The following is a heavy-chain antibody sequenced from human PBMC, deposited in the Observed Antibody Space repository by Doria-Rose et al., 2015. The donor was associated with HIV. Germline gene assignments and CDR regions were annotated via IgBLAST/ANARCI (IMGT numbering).Heavy chain of an antibody. CDR3: ARIKSSRWYHKYYFDF. V-gene: IGHV2-26*01. D-gene: IGHD6-13*01. Sequence: QITLKESGPVLVKPTETLTLTCTVSGVSLSSPGMGVSWIRQPPGKALEWLANIFSDNERSYKTSLNSRLNISRGTFKSQVVLTMTDMDPVDTATYYCARIKSSRWYHKYYFDFWGQGTLVIVSA. CDR2: IFSDNER. CDR1: GVSLSSPGMG. J-gene: IGHJ4*02.